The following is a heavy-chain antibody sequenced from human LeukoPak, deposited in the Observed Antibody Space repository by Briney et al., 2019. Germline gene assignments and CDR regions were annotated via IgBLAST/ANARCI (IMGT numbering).Heavy chain of an antibody. CDR2: IYHSGST. Sequence: SETLSLTCAVSGGSISSSNWWSWVRQPPGKGLEWIGEIYHSGSTHYNPSLKSRVTISVDKSKNQFSLKLSSVTTADTAIYYCASAIAAAATYAFDIWGQGTKVTVSS. V-gene: IGHV4-4*02. CDR3: ASAIAAAATYAFDI. J-gene: IGHJ3*02. D-gene: IGHD6-13*01. CDR1: GGSISSSNW.